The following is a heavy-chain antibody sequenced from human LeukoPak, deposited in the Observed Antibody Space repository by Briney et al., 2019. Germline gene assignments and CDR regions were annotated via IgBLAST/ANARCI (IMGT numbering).Heavy chain of an antibody. D-gene: IGHD6-6*01. V-gene: IGHV4-61*02. Sequence: SQTLSLTCTVSGGSISSGSYYWSWIRQPAGKGLEWIGRIYTSGSTNYNPSLKSRVTISVDTSKNQFSLKLSSVTAADTAVYYCAREGPSSSPTTLDYWCQGTLVTVSS. CDR1: GGSISSGSYY. J-gene: IGHJ4*02. CDR3: AREGPSSSPTTLDY. CDR2: IYTSGST.